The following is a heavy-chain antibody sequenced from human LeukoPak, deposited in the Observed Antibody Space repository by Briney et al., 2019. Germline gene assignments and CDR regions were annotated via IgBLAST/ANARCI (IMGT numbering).Heavy chain of an antibody. CDR2: IYDSGST. D-gene: IGHD3-22*01. CDR1: GGSISSGTSY. V-gene: IGHV4-31*03. J-gene: IGHJ3*02. CDR3: AREAAEDVHYYDSSGYPDAFDI. Sequence: SQTLSLTCTVSGGSISSGTSYWSWIRQHPGKGLEWIGYIYDSGSTYYNPSLKSRVTISVDTSKNQFSLKLRSVTAADTAVYYCAREAAEDVHYYDSSGYPDAFDIWGQGTIVTVSS.